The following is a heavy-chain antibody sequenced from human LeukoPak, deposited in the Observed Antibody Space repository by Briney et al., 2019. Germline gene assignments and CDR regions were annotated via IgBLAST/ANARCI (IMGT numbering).Heavy chain of an antibody. J-gene: IGHJ4*02. CDR3: ARGPGIQLLDY. V-gene: IGHV3-30*03. CDR2: ISYDGSNK. D-gene: IGHD5-18*01. CDR1: GFTFSSYG. Sequence: GRSLRLSCAASGFTFSSYGMHWVRQAPGKGLEWVAVISYDGSNKYYADSVKGRFTISRDNSKNTLYLQMNSLRAEDTAVYYCARGPGIQLLDYWGQGTLVTVSS.